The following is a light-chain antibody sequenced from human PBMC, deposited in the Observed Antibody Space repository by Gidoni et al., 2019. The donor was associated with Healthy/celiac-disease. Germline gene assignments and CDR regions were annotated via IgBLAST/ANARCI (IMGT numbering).Light chain of an antibody. J-gene: IGKJ1*01. CDR3: LQHKSYPQT. CDR1: QGIRNG. V-gene: IGKV1-17*01. Sequence: DIQLTQSPSSLSASVGDRVTIPCRASQGIRNGLGWYQQKPGKTPKRLSYDASSLQSGVPSRFRGSVSGTEFTLTISSLQPEDFATYDVLQHKSYPQTFGQGTKVEIK. CDR2: DAS.